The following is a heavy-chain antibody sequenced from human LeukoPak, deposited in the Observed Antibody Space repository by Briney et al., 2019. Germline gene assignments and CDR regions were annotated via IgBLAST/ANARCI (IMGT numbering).Heavy chain of an antibody. CDR2: FYSGGST. CDR1: GFTVSSKY. J-gene: IGHJ2*01. Sequence: GGSLRLSCAASGFTVSSKYMSWVRQAPGEGLEWVSVFYSGGSTYYADSVKGRFTISRDNSKNTLYLQMSSLRAEDTAVYYCARGQGISMAGRIFDLWGRGTLVTVSS. CDR3: ARGQGISMAGRIFDL. D-gene: IGHD3-10*01. V-gene: IGHV3-53*01.